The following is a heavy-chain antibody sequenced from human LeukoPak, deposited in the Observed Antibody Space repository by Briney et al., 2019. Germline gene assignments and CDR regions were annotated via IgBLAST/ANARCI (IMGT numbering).Heavy chain of an antibody. J-gene: IGHJ4*02. CDR1: GFTVSSNY. Sequence: GGSLRLSCAASGFTVSSNYMSWVRQAPGKGLEWVSVIYSDGTTYYADSVKGRFTISRDNSKNTLSLQMNSLRAEDTAVYYCARDLRDSSGWYGPLYRGQGTLVTVSS. V-gene: IGHV3-53*01. CDR3: ARDLRDSSGWYGPLY. D-gene: IGHD6-19*01. CDR2: IYSDGTT.